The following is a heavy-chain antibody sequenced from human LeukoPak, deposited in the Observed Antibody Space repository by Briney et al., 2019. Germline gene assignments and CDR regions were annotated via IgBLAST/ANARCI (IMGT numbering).Heavy chain of an antibody. CDR3: ARRASRGYSYGAGEHYFDY. J-gene: IGHJ4*02. V-gene: IGHV1-2*02. D-gene: IGHD5-18*01. CDR2: INPNSGGT. Sequence: ASVKVSCKASGYTFTGYYMHWVRQAPGQGLEWMGWINPNSGGTNYAQKFQGRVTMTRDTSISTAYMELSRLRSDDTAVYYCARRASRGYSYGAGEHYFDYWGQGTLVTVSS. CDR1: GYTFTGYY.